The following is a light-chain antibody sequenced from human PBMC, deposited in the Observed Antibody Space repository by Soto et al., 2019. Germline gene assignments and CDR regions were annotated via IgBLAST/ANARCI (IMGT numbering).Light chain of an antibody. Sequence: DIQMTQSPSFLSASVGVRVTITCRASQSISSYLNWYQQKPGKAPKLLIYDASSLQSGVPSWFSGSGSRTDFTITISSLQHEDLATYYCQQSDSISWTFGQGTKVEIK. J-gene: IGKJ1*01. CDR3: QQSDSISWT. V-gene: IGKV1-39*01. CDR2: DAS. CDR1: QSISSY.